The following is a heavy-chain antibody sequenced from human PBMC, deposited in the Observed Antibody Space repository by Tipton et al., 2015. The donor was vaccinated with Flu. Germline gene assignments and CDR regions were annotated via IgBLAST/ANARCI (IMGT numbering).Heavy chain of an antibody. CDR2: IFHTGST. V-gene: IGHV4-38-2*01. CDR1: GSSIRSSNYY. Sequence: TLSLTCAVSGSSIRSSNYYWGWIRQPPGKGLEWIGNIFHTGSTYHNPSLKSRVTISVDTPKNQFSLKLRSVTASDTAIYYCARRDYSNYVSDPKNWFDPWGQGTLVTVSS. J-gene: IGHJ5*02. D-gene: IGHD4-11*01. CDR3: ARRDYSNYVSDPKNWFDP.